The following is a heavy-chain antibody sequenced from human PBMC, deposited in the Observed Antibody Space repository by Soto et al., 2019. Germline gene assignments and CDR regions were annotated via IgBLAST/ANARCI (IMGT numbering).Heavy chain of an antibody. V-gene: IGHV3-48*02. CDR2: ISSSSTI. CDR3: ARGPYYYGSGSFRFDY. Sequence: GGSLRLSCAASGFTFSSYSMNWVRQAPGKGLEWVSYISSSSTIYYADSVKGRFTISRDNAKNSLYLQMNSLRDEDTAVYYCARGPYYYGSGSFRFDYWGQGTLVTVSS. D-gene: IGHD3-10*01. CDR1: GFTFSSYS. J-gene: IGHJ4*02.